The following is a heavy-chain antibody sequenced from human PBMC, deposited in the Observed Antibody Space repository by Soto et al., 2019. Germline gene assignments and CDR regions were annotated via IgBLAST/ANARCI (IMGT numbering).Heavy chain of an antibody. CDR3: AKSRIYGDYTNSNDWYFDL. CDR2: ISGSGGST. J-gene: IGHJ2*01. Sequence: EVQLLESGGGLVQPGGSLRLSCAASGFTFSSYAMSWVRQAPGKGLEWVSAISGSGGSTYYADSVKGRFTISRDNSNNTLYLQMNSLRAEDTAVYYCAKSRIYGDYTNSNDWYFDLWGRGTLVTVSS. D-gene: IGHD4-17*01. CDR1: GFTFSSYA. V-gene: IGHV3-23*01.